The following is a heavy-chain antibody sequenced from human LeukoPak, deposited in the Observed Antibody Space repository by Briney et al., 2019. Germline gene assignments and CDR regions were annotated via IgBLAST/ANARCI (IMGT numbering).Heavy chain of an antibody. CDR3: AREHYSNLDY. V-gene: IGHV4-59*01. CDR2: IYYSGST. Sequence: SETLSLTCTVSGGSISSYYWSWIRQPPGKGLEWTGYIYYSGSTNYNPSLKSRVTISVDTSKNQFSLKLSSVTAADTAVYYCAREHYSNLDYWGQGTLVTVSS. D-gene: IGHD4-4*01. J-gene: IGHJ4*02. CDR1: GGSISSYY.